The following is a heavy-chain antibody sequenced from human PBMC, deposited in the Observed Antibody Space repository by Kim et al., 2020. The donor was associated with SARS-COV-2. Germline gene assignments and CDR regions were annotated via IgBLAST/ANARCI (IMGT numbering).Heavy chain of an antibody. V-gene: IGHV1-18*01. Sequence: ASVKVSCKASGYTFTSYGISWVRQAPGQGLEWMGWISAYNGNTNYAQKLQGRVTMTTDTSTSTAYMELRSLRSDDTAVYYCARTPYTVAARSPCDIWGQGTMVTVSS. CDR3: ARTPYTVAARSPCDI. J-gene: IGHJ3*02. CDR1: GYTFTSYG. CDR2: ISAYNGNT. D-gene: IGHD6-6*01.